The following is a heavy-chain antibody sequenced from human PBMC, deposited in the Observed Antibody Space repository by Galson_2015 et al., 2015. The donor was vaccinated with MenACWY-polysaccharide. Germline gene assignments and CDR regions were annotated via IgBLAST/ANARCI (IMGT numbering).Heavy chain of an antibody. J-gene: IGHJ4*02. CDR2: INHSGST. CDR3: ARDGEYYYGSGSYYSGLL. CDR1: DGSISSSSYY. D-gene: IGHD3-10*01. V-gene: IGHV4-39*07. Sequence: SETLSLTCTVSDGSISSSSYYWGWIRQPPGKGLEWIGEINHSGSTNYNPSLKSRVTISVDTSKNQFSLKLSSVTAADTAVYYCARDGEYYYGSGSYYSGLLRGQGTLVTVSS.